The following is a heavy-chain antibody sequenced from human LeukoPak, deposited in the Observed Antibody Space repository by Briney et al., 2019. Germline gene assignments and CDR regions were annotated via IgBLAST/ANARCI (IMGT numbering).Heavy chain of an antibody. CDR2: INAGNGNT. CDR3: ARDIGPFDI. Sequence: ASVKVSCKASGYSFITYAIHWVRQAPGQRLEWMGWINAGNGNTKYSQKFQGRVTITRDTSASTAYMEVSSLRSEDMAVYYCARDIGPFDIWGQGTMVTVSS. CDR1: GYSFITYA. J-gene: IGHJ3*02. V-gene: IGHV1-3*01. D-gene: IGHD3-16*01.